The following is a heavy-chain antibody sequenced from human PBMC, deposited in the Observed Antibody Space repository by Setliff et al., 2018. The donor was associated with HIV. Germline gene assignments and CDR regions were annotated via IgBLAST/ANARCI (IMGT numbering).Heavy chain of an antibody. CDR2: ISSSSSTI. Sequence: TGGSLRLSCAASGFTFSSYSMNWVRQAPGKGLEWVSYISSSSSTIYYADSVKGRFTISRDNSKNTLYLQMNSLRAEDTAVYYCARSYCGDVCYSGSLDYWGQGTLVTVSS. J-gene: IGHJ4*02. V-gene: IGHV3-48*01. CDR1: GFTFSSYS. CDR3: ARSYCGDVCYSGSLDY. D-gene: IGHD2-21*02.